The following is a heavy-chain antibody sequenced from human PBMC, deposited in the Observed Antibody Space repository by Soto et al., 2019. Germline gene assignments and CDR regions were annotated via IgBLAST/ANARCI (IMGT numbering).Heavy chain of an antibody. CDR1: GYTFTSYG. CDR3: ATSSIAASWFHP. CDR2: ISAYNGNT. Sequence: ASVKVSCKASGYTFTSYGISWVRQAPGQGLEWMGWISAYNGNTNYAQKLQGRVTMTTDTSTSTAYMELRSLGADDTAVYYCATSSIAASWFHPWGQGTLVTVSS. J-gene: IGHJ5*02. V-gene: IGHV1-18*01. D-gene: IGHD6-25*01.